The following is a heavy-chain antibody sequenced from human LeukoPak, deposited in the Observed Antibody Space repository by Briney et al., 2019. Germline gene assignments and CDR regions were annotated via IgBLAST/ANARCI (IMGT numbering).Heavy chain of an antibody. Sequence: PSETLSLTCTVSGGSISRYYWSWIRQPPGKGLEWIGYIYYSGSTNYNPSLKSRVTISLDTSKNQFSLKLTSVTAADTAVYYCARGPYYYMEVWGKGTTVTASS. CDR1: GGSISRYY. V-gene: IGHV4-59*01. CDR3: ARGPYYYMEV. CDR2: IYYSGST. J-gene: IGHJ6*03.